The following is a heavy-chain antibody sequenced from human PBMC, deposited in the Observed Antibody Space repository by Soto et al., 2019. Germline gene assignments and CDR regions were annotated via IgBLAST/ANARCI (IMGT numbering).Heavy chain of an antibody. J-gene: IGHJ3*02. CDR3: AKDIRTYGDSPFDAFDI. Sequence: ESGGGLVQPGRSLRLSCAASGFTFDDYAMHWVRQAPGKGLEWVSGISWNSGSIGYADSVKGRFTISRDNAKNSLYLQMNSLRAEDTALYYCAKDIRTYGDSPFDAFDIWGQGTMVTVSS. CDR2: ISWNSGSI. CDR1: GFTFDDYA. V-gene: IGHV3-9*01. D-gene: IGHD4-17*01.